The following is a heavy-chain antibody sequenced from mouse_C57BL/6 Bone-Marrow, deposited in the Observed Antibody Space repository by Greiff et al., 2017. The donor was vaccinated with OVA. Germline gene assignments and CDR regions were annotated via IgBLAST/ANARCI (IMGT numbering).Heavy chain of an antibody. D-gene: IGHD2-5*01. CDR3: TTRYSNYYFDY. V-gene: IGHV14-4*01. CDR1: GFNIKDDY. J-gene: IGHJ2*01. CDR2: IDPENGDT. Sequence: EVKLQESGAELVRPGASVKLSCTASGFNIKDDYMHWVKQRPEQGLEWIGWIDPENGDTEYASKFQGKATITADTSSNTAYLQLSSLTSEDTAVYYCTTRYSNYYFDYWGQGTTLTVSS.